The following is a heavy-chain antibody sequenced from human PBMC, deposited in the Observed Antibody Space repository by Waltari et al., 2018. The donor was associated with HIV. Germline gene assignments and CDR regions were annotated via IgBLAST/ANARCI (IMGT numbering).Heavy chain of an antibody. Sequence: EVQLVESGGGLIQPGGALSLSCASSGFTVCSNYMICVAQAPGKGLEWVSVIYSGGSTYYADSVKGRFTISRDNSKNTLYLQMNSLRAEDTAVYYCARDKGSGYSYGFDYWGQGTLVTVSS. V-gene: IGHV3-53*01. CDR3: ARDKGSGYSYGFDY. CDR1: GFTVCSNY. D-gene: IGHD5-18*01. J-gene: IGHJ4*02. CDR2: IYSGGST.